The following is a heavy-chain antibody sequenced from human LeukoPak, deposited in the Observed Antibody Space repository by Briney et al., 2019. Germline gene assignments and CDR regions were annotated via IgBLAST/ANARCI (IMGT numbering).Heavy chain of an antibody. Sequence: GGSLRLSCAASGFSITSYAMSWVRQAPGKGLEWVSAITGSGSTTYYADSMKGRFTISRDNSKNTLYLQMNSLRAEDTAIYYCAKVGSRGWYRDYWGQGTLVTVSS. CDR2: ITGSGSTT. D-gene: IGHD6-19*01. CDR1: GFSITSYA. J-gene: IGHJ4*02. V-gene: IGHV3-23*01. CDR3: AKVGSRGWYRDY.